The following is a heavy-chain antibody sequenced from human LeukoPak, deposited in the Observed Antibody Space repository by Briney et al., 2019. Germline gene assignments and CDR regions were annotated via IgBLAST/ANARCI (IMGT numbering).Heavy chain of an antibody. J-gene: IGHJ4*02. V-gene: IGHV4-4*02. CDR1: GGSISSSNW. CDR2: IYHSGST. CDR3: ARDRVSAGWPGPVGIDY. D-gene: IGHD1-26*01. Sequence: SETLSLTCAVSGGSISSSNWWSWVRQPPGKGLEWIGEIYHSGSTNYNPSLKSRVTISVDKSKNQFSLKLSSVTAADTAVYYCARDRVSAGWPGPVGIDYWGQGTLVTVSS.